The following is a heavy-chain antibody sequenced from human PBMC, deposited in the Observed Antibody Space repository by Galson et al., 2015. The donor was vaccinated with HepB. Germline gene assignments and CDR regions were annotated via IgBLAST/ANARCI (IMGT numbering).Heavy chain of an antibody. Sequence: SVKVSCKAAGGTFSKYAFSWVRQAPGQGLEWMGGIVPTFGIAIYAQKFQGSVTITADEPTRTVHMELSSPRSDDTAVYYYARDRVGGYGGNLQFYYYGMDVWGRGTTVTVSS. CDR1: GGTFSKYA. D-gene: IGHD4-23*01. V-gene: IGHV1-69*13. J-gene: IGHJ6*02. CDR3: ARDRVGGYGGNLQFYYYGMDV. CDR2: IVPTFGIA.